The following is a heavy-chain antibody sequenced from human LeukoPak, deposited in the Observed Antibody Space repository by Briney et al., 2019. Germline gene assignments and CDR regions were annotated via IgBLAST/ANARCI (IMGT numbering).Heavy chain of an antibody. J-gene: IGHJ4*02. V-gene: IGHV1-69*01. CDR1: GGTFNNYA. CDR2: IIPIFGTA. CDR3: ASHTQRRNDLFVGDY. Sequence: SVKVSCKASGGTFNNYANSWVRQAPGQGLEWMGGIIPIFGTAKYAQKFQGRVTITADESTSTAYMKLSSLRSDHTAVYYCASHTQRRNDLFVGDYWGQGTLVTVSS. D-gene: IGHD2-8*01.